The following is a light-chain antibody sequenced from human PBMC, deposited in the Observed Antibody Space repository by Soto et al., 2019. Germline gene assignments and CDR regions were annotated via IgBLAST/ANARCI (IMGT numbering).Light chain of an antibody. CDR1: QDITYS. J-gene: IGKJ5*01. V-gene: IGKV1-13*02. Sequence: AIQLTQSPSSLSASVGDRVTITCRASQDITYSLTWYQQKPGKAPKLLIYDISSLESGVPSRFSGSGFGTDFTLTISSLQPEDLATYYCQQYNSDPITFGQGTRLEIK. CDR2: DIS. CDR3: QQYNSDPIT.